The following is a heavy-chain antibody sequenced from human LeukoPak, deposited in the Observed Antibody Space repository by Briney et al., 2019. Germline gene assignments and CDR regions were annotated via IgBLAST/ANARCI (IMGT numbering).Heavy chain of an antibody. CDR2: IYHSGST. V-gene: IGHV4-38-2*02. CDR3: ARRTTYIGWRPSESPSCFDY. Sequence: SETLSLTCTVSGYSISSGYYWGWIRQPPGKGLEWIGSIYHSGSTYYNPSLKSRVTISVDTSKNQFSLRLSSVTAADTAVYYCARRTTYIGWRPSESPSCFDYWGQGTLVTVSS. CDR1: GYSISSGYY. D-gene: IGHD2-21*02. J-gene: IGHJ4*02.